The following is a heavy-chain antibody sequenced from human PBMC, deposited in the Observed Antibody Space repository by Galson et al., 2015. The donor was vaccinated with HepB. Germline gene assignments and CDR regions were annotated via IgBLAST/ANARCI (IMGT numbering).Heavy chain of an antibody. CDR2: ITPMLGTA. V-gene: IGHV1-69*13. J-gene: IGHJ1*01. D-gene: IGHD6-25*01. CDR1: GDTFNNNV. CDR3: SDVGAAGVF. Sequence: SVKVSSKASGDTFNNNVINWIRQAPGQGPEWMGAITPMLGTADYAQRFQDRLTPTADESRSTVYMELSSLRFEDTAIYYCSDVGAAGVFWGQGTLVTVSS.